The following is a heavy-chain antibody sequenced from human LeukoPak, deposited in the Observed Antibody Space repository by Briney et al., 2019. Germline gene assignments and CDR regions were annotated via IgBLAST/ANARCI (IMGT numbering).Heavy chain of an antibody. CDR3: AREQQLGHFDY. CDR1: GFTFSSYA. V-gene: IGHV3-53*01. Sequence: PGGSLRLSCAASGFTFSSYAMSWVRQAPGKGLEWVSVIYSGGSTYYADSVKGRFTISRDNSKNTLYLQMNSLRAEDTAVYYCAREQQLGHFDYWGQGTLVTASS. J-gene: IGHJ4*02. D-gene: IGHD6-13*01. CDR2: IYSGGST.